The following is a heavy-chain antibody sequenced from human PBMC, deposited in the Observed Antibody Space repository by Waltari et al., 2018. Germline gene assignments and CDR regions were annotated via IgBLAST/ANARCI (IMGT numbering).Heavy chain of an antibody. V-gene: IGHV3-74*01. CDR3: ARADIAYGMDV. CDR2: ITSDGSST. J-gene: IGHJ6*02. D-gene: IGHD5-12*01. Sequence: EVQLVESGGGLVQPGGSLRLSCAASGFTFSSYWMHWVRQAPGTGLVWVSRITSDGSSTSYSDSVKGRLTISRDNAKNTLYLQMNSLRAEDTAVYYCARADIAYGMDVWGQGTTVTVSS. CDR1: GFTFSSYW.